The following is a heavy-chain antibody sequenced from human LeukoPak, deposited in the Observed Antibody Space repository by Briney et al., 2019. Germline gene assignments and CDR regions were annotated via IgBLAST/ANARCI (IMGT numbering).Heavy chain of an antibody. Sequence: PSETLSLTCTVSGGSMGRTSYYWSWIRQPAGKGLEWIGRIHTSGSTNYNPSLKSRVTMSVDTSKNQFSLKLSSVTAADTALYYCAREGYIYYYASDYYFDYWGQGTLVTVSS. CDR3: AREGYIYYYASDYYFDY. CDR2: IHTSGST. D-gene: IGHD3-10*01. CDR1: GGSMGRTSYY. V-gene: IGHV4-4*07. J-gene: IGHJ4*02.